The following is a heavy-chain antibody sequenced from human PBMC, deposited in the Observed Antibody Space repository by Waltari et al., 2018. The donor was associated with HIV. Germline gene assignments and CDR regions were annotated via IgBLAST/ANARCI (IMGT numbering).Heavy chain of an antibody. CDR2: IDSDGNT. D-gene: IGHD4-4*01. Sequence: EVKLVESGGGLVQPGGSLRLSCAASGFTVSTNYMSWVRQAPGMGLEWVSLIDSDGNTRYADPVKGRFTISRDSSKNMVYLQMKRLRGEDTAVYDCASSDDYSNYYYGMDVWGQGTTVTVSS. J-gene: IGHJ6*02. CDR1: GFTVSTNY. CDR3: ASSDDYSNYYYGMDV. V-gene: IGHV3-66*01.